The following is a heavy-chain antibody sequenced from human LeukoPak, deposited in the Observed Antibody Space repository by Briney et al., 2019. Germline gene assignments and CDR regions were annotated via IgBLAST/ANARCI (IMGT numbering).Heavy chain of an antibody. CDR3: AKDRSSTWTKYYFDY. J-gene: IGHJ4*02. CDR1: EFTLRSYN. Sequence: GGSLRLSCAASEFTLRSYNMHWVRQAPGKGLEWVSAISGSAGSTYYADSVKGRFTISRDNSKNMLYMQMNSLRAEDTAVYYCAKDRSSTWTKYYFDYWGQGTLVTVSS. V-gene: IGHV3-23*01. D-gene: IGHD6-13*01. CDR2: ISGSAGST.